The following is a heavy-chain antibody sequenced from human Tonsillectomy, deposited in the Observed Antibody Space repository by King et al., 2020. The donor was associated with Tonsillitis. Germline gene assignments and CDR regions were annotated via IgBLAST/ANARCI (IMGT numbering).Heavy chain of an antibody. D-gene: IGHD3-22*01. CDR3: ARAFNYYDSSGYLYYFDY. Sequence: VQLVESGAEVKKPGASVKVSCKASGYTFTSYGISWVRHAPGQGLEWMGWISVYNGNTNYAQKFQGRVTMTTDTSTSTAYMELRSLRSDDTAVYYCARAFNYYDSSGYLYYFDYWGQGTLVTVSS. CDR1: GYTFTSYG. J-gene: IGHJ4*02. CDR2: ISVYNGNT. V-gene: IGHV1-18*04.